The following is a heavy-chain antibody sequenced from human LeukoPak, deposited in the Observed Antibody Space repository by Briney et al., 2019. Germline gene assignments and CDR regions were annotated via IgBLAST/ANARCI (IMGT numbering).Heavy chain of an antibody. D-gene: IGHD3-10*01. Sequence: GASVKVSCKASGGTFSSYAISWVRQAPGQGLEWMGGIIPIFGTANYAQKFQGRVTITADESTSTAYMELSSLRSEDTAVYYCARARGTMVRGVIDRYYYYMDVWGKGTTVTISS. CDR2: IIPIFGTA. V-gene: IGHV1-69*13. CDR1: GGTFSSYA. J-gene: IGHJ6*03. CDR3: ARARGTMVRGVIDRYYYYMDV.